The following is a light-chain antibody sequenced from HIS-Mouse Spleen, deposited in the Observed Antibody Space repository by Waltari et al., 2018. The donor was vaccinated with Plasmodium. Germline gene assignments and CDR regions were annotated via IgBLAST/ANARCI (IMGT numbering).Light chain of an antibody. CDR1: QSVSSSY. Sequence: EIVLTQSPGTLSLSPGERATLSCRASQSVSSSYLAWYQQKPGQAPRILIYGASSRATGIPDRFSGSGSGTDFTLTISRLEPEDFAVYYCQQYGSSPYTFGQGTKLESK. CDR2: GAS. V-gene: IGKV3-20*01. J-gene: IGKJ2*01. CDR3: QQYGSSPYT.